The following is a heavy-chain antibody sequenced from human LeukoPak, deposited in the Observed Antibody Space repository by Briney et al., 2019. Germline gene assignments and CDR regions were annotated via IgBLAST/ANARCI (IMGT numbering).Heavy chain of an antibody. CDR1: GYTFSSYY. CDR2: INPSGGST. J-gene: IGHJ4*02. V-gene: IGHV1-46*01. D-gene: IGHD5-18*01. Sequence: ASVKVSCKASGYTFSSYYMHWVRQAPGQGLEWMGIINPSGGSTSYAQKFRGRVTMTRDMSTSTVYMELSSLRSEDTAVYYCARGREGGYSYGDYWGQGTLVTVAS. CDR3: ARGREGGYSYGDY.